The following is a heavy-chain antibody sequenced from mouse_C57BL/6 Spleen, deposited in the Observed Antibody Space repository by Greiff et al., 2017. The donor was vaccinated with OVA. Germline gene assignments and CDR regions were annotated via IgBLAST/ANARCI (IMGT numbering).Heavy chain of an antibody. CDR3: ARYDDGYFDY. CDR1: GYAFSSSW. D-gene: IGHD2-3*01. J-gene: IGHJ2*01. V-gene: IGHV1-82*01. CDR2: IYPGDGDT. Sequence: QVQLKESGPELVKPGASVKISCKASGYAFSSSWMNGVKQRPGKGLEWIGRIYPGDGDTNYNGKFKGKATLTADKSSSTAYMQLRSLTSEDSAVYFCARYDDGYFDYWGQGTTLTVSS.